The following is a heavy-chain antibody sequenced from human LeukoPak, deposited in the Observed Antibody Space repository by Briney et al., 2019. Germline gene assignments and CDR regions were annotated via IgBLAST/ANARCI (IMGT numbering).Heavy chain of an antibody. Sequence: ASVKVSCKASGGTFSSYAISWVRQAPGQGLEWMGGLIPIFGTANYAQKFQGRVTITADESTSTAYMELSSLRSEDTAVYYCARDQSYCSGGSCSLFDYWGQGTLVTVSS. CDR2: LIPIFGTA. CDR1: GGTFSSYA. CDR3: ARDQSYCSGGSCSLFDY. D-gene: IGHD2-15*01. V-gene: IGHV1-69*13. J-gene: IGHJ4*02.